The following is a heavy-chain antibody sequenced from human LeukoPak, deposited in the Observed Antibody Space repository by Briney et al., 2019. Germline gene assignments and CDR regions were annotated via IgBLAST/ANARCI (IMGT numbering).Heavy chain of an antibody. CDR3: ARAGYYDFWSGYYPGFDY. D-gene: IGHD3-3*01. V-gene: IGHV4-4*02. Sequence: PSGTLSLTCAVSGGSISSNYWWSWVRQPPGKGLEWIGEINHSGSTNYNPSLKSRVTISVDTSKNQFSLKLSSVTAADTAVYYCARAGYYDFWSGYYPGFDYWGQGTLVTSPQ. CDR2: INHSGST. CDR1: GGSISSNYW. J-gene: IGHJ4*02.